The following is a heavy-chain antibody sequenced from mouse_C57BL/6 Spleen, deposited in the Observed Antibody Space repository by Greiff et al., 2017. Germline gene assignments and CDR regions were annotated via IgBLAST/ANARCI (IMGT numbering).Heavy chain of an antibody. V-gene: IGHV5-9-1*02. D-gene: IGHD1-1*01. CDR2: ISSGGDYI. CDR3: TRFSYDGSSFAY. Sequence: EVKLMESGEGLVMPGGSLKLSCAASGFTFSSYAMSWVRQTPEKRLEWVAYISSGGDYIYYADTVKGRFTITRDNARNTLYLQMSSLRPEDTDLYYYTRFSYDGSSFAYWGQGTTLTVSA. J-gene: IGHJ2*01. CDR1: GFTFSSYA.